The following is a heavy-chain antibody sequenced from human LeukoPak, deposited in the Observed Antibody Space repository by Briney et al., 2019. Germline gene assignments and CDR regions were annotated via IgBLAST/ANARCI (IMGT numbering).Heavy chain of an antibody. J-gene: IGHJ4*02. CDR2: IYYSGST. CDR1: GGSISSYY. Sequence: SETLSLTCTVPGGSISSYYWTWIRQPPGKGLEWIGYIYYSGSTSYNPSLMSRVAFSLDTSRNQFSLRLTSVTAADTAVYYCARVGSGGFGVFDYWGQGTLVTVSS. V-gene: IGHV4-59*01. D-gene: IGHD3-10*01. CDR3: ARVGSGGFGVFDY.